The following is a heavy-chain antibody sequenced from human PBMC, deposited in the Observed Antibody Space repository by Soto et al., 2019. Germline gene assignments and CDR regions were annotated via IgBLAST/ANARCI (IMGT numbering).Heavy chain of an antibody. V-gene: IGHV3-74*01. CDR1: GFTFSSYW. CDR3: ARGGYSGYDYYYYYYMDV. CDR2: INSDGSST. J-gene: IGHJ6*03. D-gene: IGHD5-12*01. Sequence: GSLRLSCAASGFTFSSYWMHWVRQAPGKGLVWVSRINSDGSSTSYADSVKGRFTISRDNAKNTLYLQMNSLRAEDTAVYYCARGGYSGYDYYYYYYMDVWGKGTTVTVSS.